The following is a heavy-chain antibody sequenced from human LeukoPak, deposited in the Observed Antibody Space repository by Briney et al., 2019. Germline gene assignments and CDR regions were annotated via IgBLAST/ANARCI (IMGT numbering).Heavy chain of an antibody. CDR2: ISYDGSNK. J-gene: IGHJ3*02. D-gene: IGHD6-19*01. V-gene: IGHV3-30-3*01. Sequence: PGGSLRLSCAASGFTFSSYAMHWVRQAPGKGLEWVAAISYDGSNKYYADSVKGRFTISRDNSKNTLYLQMNSLRAEDTAVYYCARECDGVAGRNAIDIWGQGTMVTVSS. CDR1: GFTFSSYA. CDR3: ARECDGVAGRNAIDI.